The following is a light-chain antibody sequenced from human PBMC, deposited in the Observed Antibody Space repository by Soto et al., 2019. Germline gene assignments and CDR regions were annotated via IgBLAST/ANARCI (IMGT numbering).Light chain of an antibody. CDR1: QSISSY. V-gene: IGKV1-39*01. CDR3: QQTDSFPRT. J-gene: IGKJ1*01. CDR2: AAS. Sequence: DIQMTQAPSSLSASVGDRVIITCLASQSISSYLNWYQHKPGKAPKLLIYAASSLQTGVPSRFSGSRSGTDFALTISSLQRDDFATYYCQQTDSFPRTFGQGTKVDI.